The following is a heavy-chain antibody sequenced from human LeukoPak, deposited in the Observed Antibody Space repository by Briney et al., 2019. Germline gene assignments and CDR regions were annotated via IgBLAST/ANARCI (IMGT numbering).Heavy chain of an antibody. J-gene: IGHJ3*02. CDR2: ISYDGSNK. Sequence: GGSLRLSCAASGFTFSSYGMHWVRQAPGKELEWVAVISYDGSNKYYADSVKGRFTISRDNSKNTLYLQMNSLRAEDTAVYYCAKEGYADAFDIWGQGTMVTVSS. CDR3: AKEGYADAFDI. V-gene: IGHV3-30*18. D-gene: IGHD1-1*01. CDR1: GFTFSSYG.